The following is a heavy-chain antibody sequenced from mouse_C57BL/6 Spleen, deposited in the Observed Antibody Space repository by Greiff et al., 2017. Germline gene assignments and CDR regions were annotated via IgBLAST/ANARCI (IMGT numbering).Heavy chain of an antibody. CDR3: ARLAERLRDYAMDY. Sequence: VQLQQSGAELVRPGASVKLSCKASGYTFTDYYINWVKQRPGQGLEWIARIYPGSGNTYYNEKFKGKATLTAEKSSSTAYMQLSSLTSEDSAVYFCARLAERLRDYAMDYWGQGTSVTVSS. V-gene: IGHV1-76*01. CDR1: GYTFTDYY. D-gene: IGHD1-1*01. J-gene: IGHJ4*01. CDR2: IYPGSGNT.